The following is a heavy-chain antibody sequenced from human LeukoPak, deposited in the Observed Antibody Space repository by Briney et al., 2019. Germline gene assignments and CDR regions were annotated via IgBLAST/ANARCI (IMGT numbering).Heavy chain of an antibody. CDR1: GYTFTGHY. CDR3: ARDQEGGSLWFGELSLHGMDV. J-gene: IGHJ6*02. CDR2: INPNSGGT. D-gene: IGHD3-10*01. Sequence: ASVKVSCKASGYTFTGHYMHWVRQAPGQGLEWMGWINPNSGGTYYVQKFQGRVTMTRDTSISTAHMELSRLRSDDTAVYYCARDQEGGSLWFGELSLHGMDVWGQGTTVTVSS. V-gene: IGHV1-2*02.